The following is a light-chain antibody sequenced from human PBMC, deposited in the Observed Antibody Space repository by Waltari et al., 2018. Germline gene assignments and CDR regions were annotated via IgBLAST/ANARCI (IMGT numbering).Light chain of an antibody. CDR3: KQYQAWYT. CDR2: AAS. Sequence: EVVLTQSPATLSVSPGDRVTLSCRASEPIGINLAWYQQRPGQAPILLIYAASFRATGIPARFSGSESGTEFTLSTTSLQSEDFGMYFCKQYQAWYTFGQGTKLEI. CDR1: EPIGIN. J-gene: IGKJ2*01. V-gene: IGKV3-15*01.